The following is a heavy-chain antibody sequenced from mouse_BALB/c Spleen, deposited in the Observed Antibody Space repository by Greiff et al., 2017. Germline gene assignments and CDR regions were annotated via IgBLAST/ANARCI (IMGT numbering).Heavy chain of an antibody. J-gene: IGHJ4*01. CDR1: GYAFTNYL. CDR3: ARSGGYDDGWGDY. CDR2: INPGSGGT. D-gene: IGHD2-2*01. Sequence: VMLVESGAELVRPGTSVKVSCKASGYAFTNYLIEWVKQRPGQGLEWIGVINPGSGGTNYNEKFKGKATLTADKSSSTAYMQLSSLTSDDSAVYYCARSGGYDDGWGDYWGQGTSVTVSS. V-gene: IGHV1-54*01.